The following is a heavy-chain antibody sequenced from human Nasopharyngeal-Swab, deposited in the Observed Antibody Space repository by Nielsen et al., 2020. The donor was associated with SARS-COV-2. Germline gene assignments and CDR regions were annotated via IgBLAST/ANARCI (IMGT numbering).Heavy chain of an antibody. J-gene: IGHJ6*03. CDR1: GFTFSSYS. D-gene: IGHD2-2*01. V-gene: IGHV3-21*01. Sequence: GESLKISCAASGFTFSSYSMNWVRQAPGKGLEWVSSISSSSSYIYYADSMKGRFTISRDNAKNSLYLQMSSLRAEDTAVYYCARVPRYYYMDVWGKGTTVTVSS. CDR2: ISSSSSYI. CDR3: ARVPRYYYMDV.